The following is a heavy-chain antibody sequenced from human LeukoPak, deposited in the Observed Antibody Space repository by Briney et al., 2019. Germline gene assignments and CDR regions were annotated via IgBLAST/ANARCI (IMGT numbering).Heavy chain of an antibody. D-gene: IGHD5-12*01. V-gene: IGHV4-34*01. J-gene: IGHJ5*02. CDR2: INHSGGT. CDR3: ARHVGLRTNWFDP. Sequence: PSETLSLTCAVYGGSFSGYYWSWIRQPPGKGLEWIGEINHSGGTNYNPSLKSRVTISVDTSKNQFSLKLSSVTAADTAVYYCARHVGLRTNWFDPWGQGTLVTVSS. CDR1: GGSFSGYY.